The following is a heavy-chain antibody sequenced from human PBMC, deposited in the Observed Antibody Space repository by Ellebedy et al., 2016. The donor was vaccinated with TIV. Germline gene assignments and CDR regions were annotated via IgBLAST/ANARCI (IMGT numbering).Heavy chain of an antibody. D-gene: IGHD4-17*01. CDR3: ARYGDFVDAFDI. Sequence: ASVKVSXKASGYIFTSFYIHFVRQAPGQGLEWMGVINPSGGGTSYAQNFQGRVTSTTDTSTNTVYMELSSLRSEDTAIYYCARYGDFVDAFDIWGQGTMVSVSS. CDR1: GYIFTSFY. V-gene: IGHV1-46*01. CDR2: INPSGGGT. J-gene: IGHJ3*02.